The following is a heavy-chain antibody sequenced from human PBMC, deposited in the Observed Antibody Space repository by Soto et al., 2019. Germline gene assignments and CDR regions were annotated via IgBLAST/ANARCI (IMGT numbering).Heavy chain of an antibody. J-gene: IGHJ4*02. CDR1: GFTFSDYY. D-gene: IGHD5-12*01. CDR3: ARDHHRYIGYDDVDY. V-gene: IGHV3-11*05. Sequence: QVQLVESGGGLVKPGGSLRLSCAASGFTFSDYYMSWIRQAPGKGLEWVSYISSSSSYTNYADSVKGRFTISRDNAKNSLYLQMNSLRAEDTAVYYCARDHHRYIGYDDVDYWGQGTLVTVSS. CDR2: ISSSSSYT.